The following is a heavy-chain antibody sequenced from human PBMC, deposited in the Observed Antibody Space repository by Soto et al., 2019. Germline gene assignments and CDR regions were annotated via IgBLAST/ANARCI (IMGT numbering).Heavy chain of an antibody. CDR2: IYPGDSDT. Sequence: GESLKISCKGSGYSFTSYWIGWVRQMPGKGLEWMGIIYPGDSDTRYSPSFQGQVTISADKSISTAYLQWSSLKASDTAMYYCARRAFNWNYDDGNDYWGQGTLVTVSS. J-gene: IGHJ4*02. CDR1: GYSFTSYW. CDR3: ARRAFNWNYDDGNDY. V-gene: IGHV5-51*01. D-gene: IGHD1-7*01.